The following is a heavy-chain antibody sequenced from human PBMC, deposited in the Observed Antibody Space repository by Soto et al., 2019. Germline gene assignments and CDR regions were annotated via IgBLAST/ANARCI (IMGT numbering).Heavy chain of an antibody. J-gene: IGHJ6*02. V-gene: IGHV3-30*18. Sequence: GGSLRLSCAASGFTFSSYGMHWVRQAPGKGLEWVAVISYDGSNKYYADSVKGRFTISRDNSKNTLYLQMNSLRAEDTAVYYCAKDDKHYDILTGYPLGDYYGMDVWGQGTSVTV. D-gene: IGHD3-9*01. CDR2: ISYDGSNK. CDR1: GFTFSSYG. CDR3: AKDDKHYDILTGYPLGDYYGMDV.